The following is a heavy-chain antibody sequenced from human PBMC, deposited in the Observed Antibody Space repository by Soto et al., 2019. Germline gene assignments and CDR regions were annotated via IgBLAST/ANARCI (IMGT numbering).Heavy chain of an antibody. CDR3: ANHLWFGELSN. CDR2: ISGSGGST. Sequence: EVQLLESGGGLIQPGGSLRLSCAASGFTFSSYAMSWVRQAPGKGLEWVSAISGSGGSTYYADSAKGRFTISRDNSKNSLYLQMNSLRAEDTAVYYCANHLWFGELSNWGQGTLVTVSS. CDR1: GFTFSSYA. J-gene: IGHJ4*02. V-gene: IGHV3-23*01. D-gene: IGHD3-10*01.